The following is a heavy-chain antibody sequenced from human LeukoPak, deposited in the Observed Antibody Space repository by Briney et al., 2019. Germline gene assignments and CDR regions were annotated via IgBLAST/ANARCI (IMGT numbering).Heavy chain of an antibody. D-gene: IGHD3-16*01. Sequence: SETLSLTCTVSGGSISSYYWSWIRQPAGKGLEWIGRIYTSGSTNYNPSLTSRVTMSVDTSKNQFSLKLSSVTAADTAVYYCARDVADDYAVSSYYFDYWGQGTLVTVSS. J-gene: IGHJ4*02. CDR3: ARDVADDYAVSSYYFDY. V-gene: IGHV4-4*07. CDR1: GGSISSYY. CDR2: IYTSGST.